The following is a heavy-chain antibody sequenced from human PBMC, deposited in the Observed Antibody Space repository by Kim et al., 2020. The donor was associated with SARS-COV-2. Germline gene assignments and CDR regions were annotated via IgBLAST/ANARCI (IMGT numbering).Heavy chain of an antibody. CDR2: GGSP. Sequence: GGSPYYTDSVKGRFTISRDNSKNTLYLQMNSLRAEDTAVYYCARDRDDYWGQGTLVTVSS. J-gene: IGHJ4*02. CDR3: ARDRDDY. V-gene: IGHV3-53*01.